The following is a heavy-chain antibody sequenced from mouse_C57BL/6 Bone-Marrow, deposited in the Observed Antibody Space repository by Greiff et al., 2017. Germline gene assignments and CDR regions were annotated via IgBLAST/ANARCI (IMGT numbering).Heavy chain of an antibody. J-gene: IGHJ3*01. CDR2: INPNNGGT. CDR1: GYTFTDYN. Sequence: VQLKESGPELVKPGASVKMSCKASGYTFTDYNMHWVKQSHGKSLEWIGYINPNNGGTSYNQKFKGKATLTVNKSSSTAYMELRSLTSEDSAVYYCARGYGTWFAYWGQGTLVTVSA. CDR3: ARGYGTWFAY. D-gene: IGHD1-1*01. V-gene: IGHV1-22*01.